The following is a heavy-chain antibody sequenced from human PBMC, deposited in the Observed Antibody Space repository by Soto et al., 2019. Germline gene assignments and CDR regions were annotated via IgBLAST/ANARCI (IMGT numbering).Heavy chain of an antibody. V-gene: IGHV4-59*08. Sequence: QVQLQESGPGLVKPSETLSLTCTVSGGSISSYSWSWIRQPPGQGLEWIGYIYDSGSTQYNPSLKRRVTISVDTSKNQLSLKLSSMTAADTAAYYCARLTPVTADFDYWGHGTLVTVSS. J-gene: IGHJ4*01. CDR3: ARLTPVTADFDY. CDR1: GGSISSYS. D-gene: IGHD2-21*02. CDR2: IYDSGST.